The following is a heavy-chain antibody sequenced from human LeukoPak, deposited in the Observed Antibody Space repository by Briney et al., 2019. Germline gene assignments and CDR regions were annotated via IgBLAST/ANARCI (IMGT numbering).Heavy chain of an antibody. D-gene: IGHD3-3*01. CDR3: AKLWSGYRPPDY. CDR1: AGSISSSSYY. CDR2: IYYSGST. J-gene: IGHJ4*02. V-gene: IGHV4-39*01. Sequence: SETLSLTCSVSAGSISSSSYYWGWIRQAPGKGLEWIGSIYYSGSTYYNPSLKSRVTLSVDTSKNQFSLKLSSVTAADTAVYYCAKLWSGYRPPDYWGQGTLVTVSS.